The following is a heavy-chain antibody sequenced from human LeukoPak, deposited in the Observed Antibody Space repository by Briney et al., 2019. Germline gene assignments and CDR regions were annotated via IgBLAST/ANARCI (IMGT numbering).Heavy chain of an antibody. D-gene: IGHD5-18*01. J-gene: IGHJ4*02. CDR2: ISGSGSST. V-gene: IGHV3-23*01. Sequence: GGSLRLSCAASGLTFTNYAMSWVRQAPGKGLEWVSVISGSGSSTYYADSVKGRFTISRDDSKNTLYLQMNSLRAEDTAVYFCAKDSASYGRFDYWGQGTLVTVSS. CDR3: AKDSASYGRFDY. CDR1: GLTFTNYA.